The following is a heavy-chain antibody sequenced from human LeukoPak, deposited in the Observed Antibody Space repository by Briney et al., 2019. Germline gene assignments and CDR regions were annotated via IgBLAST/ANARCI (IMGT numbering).Heavy chain of an antibody. CDR2: MNPSDDHT. J-gene: IGHJ4*02. Sequence: GASVKVSCKASGYTFTSYGISWLRQAPGQGLEWMGIMNPSDDHTIYAQKFKGRVTMTSDTSTTTVYMDLSRLTSDDTAVYYCARVDGASGSHFWDYWGQGTLVTVSS. CDR1: GYTFTSYG. V-gene: IGHV1-46*01. D-gene: IGHD3-3*02. CDR3: ARVDGASGSHFWDY.